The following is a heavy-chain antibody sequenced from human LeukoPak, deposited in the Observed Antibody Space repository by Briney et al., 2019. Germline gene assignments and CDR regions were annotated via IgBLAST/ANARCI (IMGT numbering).Heavy chain of an antibody. D-gene: IGHD3-9*01. CDR2: IKGDGSEN. CDR3: ARDFVRGTSSLYF. CDR1: GFTFSSYW. J-gene: IGHJ4*02. V-gene: IGHV3-7*01. Sequence: GGSPRLSCAASGFTFSSYWMTWVRQAPGKGLEWVANIKGDGSENHYADSVKGRFTISRDNSKNSLYLQMNSLRAEDTAVYYCARDFVRGTSSLYFWGQGTLVTVSS.